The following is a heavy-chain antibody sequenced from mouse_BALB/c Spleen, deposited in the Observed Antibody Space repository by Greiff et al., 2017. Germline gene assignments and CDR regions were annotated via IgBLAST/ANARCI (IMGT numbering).Heavy chain of an antibody. J-gene: IGHJ4*01. CDR1: GFNFKDTY. D-gene: IGHD1-1*01. V-gene: IGHV14-3*02. CDR3: ARNTTVVAPYAMDY. Sequence: VQLQQSGAELVKPGASVKFSCTASGFNFKDTYMHWVKQRPEQGLEWIGRIDPANGNTKYDPKFQGKATITADTSSNTAYLQLSSLTSEDTAVYYCARNTTVVAPYAMDYWGQGTSVTGSA. CDR2: IDPANGNT.